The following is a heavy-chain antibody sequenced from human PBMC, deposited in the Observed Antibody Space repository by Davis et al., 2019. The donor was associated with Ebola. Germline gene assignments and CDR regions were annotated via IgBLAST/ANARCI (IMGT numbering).Heavy chain of an antibody. D-gene: IGHD3-10*01. J-gene: IGHJ4*02. CDR1: GFTFSSYW. CDR3: ARFLGKVVQGGWNDY. V-gene: IGHV3-7*01. CDR2: IKQDGSEK. Sequence: GGSLRLSCAASGFTFSSYWMSWVRQAPGKGLEWVANIKQDGSEKYYVDSVKGRFTISRDNAKNSLYLQMNSLRAEDTVVYYCARFLGKVVQGGWNDYWGQGTLVTVSS.